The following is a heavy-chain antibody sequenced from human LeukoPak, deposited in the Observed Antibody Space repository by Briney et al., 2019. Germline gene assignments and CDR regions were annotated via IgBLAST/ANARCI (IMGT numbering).Heavy chain of an antibody. D-gene: IGHD3-10*01. CDR2: ISSDGSNE. V-gene: IGHV3-30*18. CDR1: GFTFSSYA. Sequence: PGGSLRLSCAASGFTFSSYALHWVRQAPGKGLEWVAVISSDGSNEFYAGSVKGRFTISRDNSKNTLYLEMNSLRDEDTAVYYCAKSEAVLLMRYHLDSWGQGTLVSASS. CDR3: AKSEAVLLMRYHLDS. J-gene: IGHJ4*02.